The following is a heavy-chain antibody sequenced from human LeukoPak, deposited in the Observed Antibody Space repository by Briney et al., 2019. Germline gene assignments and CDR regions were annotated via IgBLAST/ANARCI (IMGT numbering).Heavy chain of an antibody. D-gene: IGHD3-22*01. Sequence: GASLRLSCAASGFTFSSYAMSWVRQAPGKGLEWVSAISGSGGSTYYADSVKGRFTISRDNSKNTLYLQMNRVRAEDTAVYYCAKRGREYYDSSGYLDYWGQGTLSPSPQ. CDR3: AKRGREYYDSSGYLDY. CDR1: GFTFSSYA. CDR2: ISGSGGST. V-gene: IGHV3-23*01. J-gene: IGHJ4*02.